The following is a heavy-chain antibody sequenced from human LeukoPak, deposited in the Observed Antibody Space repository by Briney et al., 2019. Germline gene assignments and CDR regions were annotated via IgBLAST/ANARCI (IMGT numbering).Heavy chain of an antibody. V-gene: IGHV4-39*01. J-gene: IGHJ3*02. D-gene: IGHD1-26*01. CDR3: ARVSGSRTFDI. CDR1: GGPISSDNYY. Sequence: SETLSLTCTVSGGPISSDNYYWGWIRQPPGKGLEWIEIIYYTGSTYYNPSLRSRVTISVDTSKNQFSLKLSSVTAADTAVYYCARVSGSRTFDIWGQGTMVTVSS. CDR2: IYYTGST.